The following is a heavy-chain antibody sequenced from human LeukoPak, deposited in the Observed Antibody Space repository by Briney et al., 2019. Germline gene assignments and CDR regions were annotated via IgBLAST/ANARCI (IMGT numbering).Heavy chain of an antibody. CDR2: ISAYNGNT. J-gene: IGHJ4*02. V-gene: IGHV1-18*01. Sequence: ASVKVSCKASGYTFTSYDISWVRQAPGQGLEWLGWISAYNGNTNYGQKFQGRVTMTTDTSTSTAYMELRSLRSDDTAVYYCARDSRDILTGYFNYWGQGTLVTVSS. CDR1: GYTFTSYD. CDR3: ARDSRDILTGYFNY. D-gene: IGHD3-9*01.